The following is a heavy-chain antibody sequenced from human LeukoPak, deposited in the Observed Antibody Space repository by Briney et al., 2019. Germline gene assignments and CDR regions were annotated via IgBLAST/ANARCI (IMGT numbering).Heavy chain of an antibody. CDR2: INHSGST. CDR3: ARGRAYYDFWSGYSSLDY. J-gene: IGHJ4*02. D-gene: IGHD3-3*01. V-gene: IGHV4-34*01. CDR1: GFTFSSHW. Sequence: GSLRLSCAASGFTFSSHWMSWVRQPPGKGLEWIGEINHSGSTNYNPSLKSRVTISVDTSKNQFSLKLSSVTAADTAVYYCARGRAYYDFWSGYSSLDYWGQGTLVTVSS.